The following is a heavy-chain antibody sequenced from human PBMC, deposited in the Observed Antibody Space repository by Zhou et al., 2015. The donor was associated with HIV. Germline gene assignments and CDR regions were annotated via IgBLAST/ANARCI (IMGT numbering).Heavy chain of an antibody. V-gene: IGHV3-33*03. J-gene: IGHJ4*02. Sequence: QVQLVESGGGVVQPGRSLRLSCAASGFIFTDYGMTWVRQAPGKGLEWVAVIWYDGSKTYYSDSVKGRFTISRDKSKNTVYLQMNSLRAEDTATYYCAKDPGPGMVTFGGLIGPYFFDNWGQGTLITVSS. D-gene: IGHD3-16*02. CDR2: IWYDGSKT. CDR3: AKDPGPGMVTFGGLIGPYFFDN. CDR1: GFIFTDYG.